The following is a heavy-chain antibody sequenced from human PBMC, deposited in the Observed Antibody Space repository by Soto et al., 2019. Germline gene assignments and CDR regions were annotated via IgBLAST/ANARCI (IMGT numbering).Heavy chain of an antibody. Sequence: PSETLSLTCTVSGASITSVNYFWTWIRHLPGEGLEWIGYIYYSGSTNYNPSLKSRVTISVDTSKNQFSLKLSSVTAADTAVYYCARATYDFWSGRFDYWGQGTLVTVSS. V-gene: IGHV4-61*01. CDR2: IYYSGST. CDR1: GASITSVNYF. D-gene: IGHD3-3*01. CDR3: ARATYDFWSGRFDY. J-gene: IGHJ4*02.